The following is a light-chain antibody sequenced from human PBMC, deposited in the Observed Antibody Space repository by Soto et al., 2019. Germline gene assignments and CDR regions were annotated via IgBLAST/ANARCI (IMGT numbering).Light chain of an antibody. J-gene: IGLJ1*01. CDR3: AAWDDSLSGYV. V-gene: IGLV1-47*02. CDR2: SNN. CDR1: SSNIGSNY. Sequence: QSVLTQPTSASGTPGRRVTISCFGSSSNIGSNYVYWYQQLPGTAPKLLIYSNNQRPSGVPDRFSGSKSGTSASLAISGLRSEDEADYYCAAWDDSLSGYVFGTGTKVTVL.